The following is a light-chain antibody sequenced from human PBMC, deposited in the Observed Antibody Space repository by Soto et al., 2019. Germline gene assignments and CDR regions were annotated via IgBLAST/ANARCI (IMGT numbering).Light chain of an antibody. J-gene: IGLJ2*01. CDR1: SGSVSTSRY. V-gene: IGLV8-61*01. CDR2: STK. CDR3: VLYMGSGIWV. Sequence: QTVVTQEPSFSVSPGGTVTLTCGLSSGSVSTSRYPSWYQQTPGQAPRTLIYSTKTRSSGVPDRFSGPILGNKAALTITGAQADDECDYYCVLYMGSGIWVFGGGTKLTVL.